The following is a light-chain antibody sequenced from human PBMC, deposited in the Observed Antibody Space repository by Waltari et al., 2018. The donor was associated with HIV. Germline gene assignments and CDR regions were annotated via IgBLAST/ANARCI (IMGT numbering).Light chain of an antibody. V-gene: IGKV3-20*01. CDR3: QQYGWSPVT. Sequence: EIVLTQSPGTLSLSPGERATLSCRASQSFSSSSLAWYQQKPGQAPRLLIYGASCRATGIPDRFSGSGSGTAFTLTISRLEPEDFAVYYCQQYGWSPVTFGGGTQVEIK. CDR1: QSFSSSS. J-gene: IGKJ4*01. CDR2: GAS.